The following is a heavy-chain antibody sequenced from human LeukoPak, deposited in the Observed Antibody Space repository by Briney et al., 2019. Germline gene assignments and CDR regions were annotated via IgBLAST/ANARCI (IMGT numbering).Heavy chain of an antibody. CDR2: ISYNGGDK. J-gene: IGHJ4*02. Sequence: PGRSLRLSCAASGFTFSSYAMHWVRQAPDKGLEWVAVISYNGGDKYYADSVKGRFTISRDNSKNTLYLQMNSLRAEDTAVYYCASYSYGYTTSSPFDYWGQGTLVTVSS. V-gene: IGHV3-30*04. D-gene: IGHD5-18*01. CDR3: ASYSYGYTTSSPFDY. CDR1: GFTFSSYA.